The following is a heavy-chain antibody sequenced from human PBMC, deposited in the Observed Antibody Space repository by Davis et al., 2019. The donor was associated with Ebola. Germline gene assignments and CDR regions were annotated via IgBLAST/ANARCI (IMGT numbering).Heavy chain of an antibody. J-gene: IGHJ6*02. CDR2: ISSSSSYI. D-gene: IGHD3-10*01. CDR1: GFTFSIYS. CDR3: ARALWFRESHPYYYYGMDV. Sequence: GESLKISCAASGFTFSIYSMNWVRQAPGKGLEWVSSISSSSSYIYYADSVKGRFTISRDNAKNSLYLQMNSLRAEDTAVYYCARALWFRESHPYYYYGMDVWGQGTTVTVSS. V-gene: IGHV3-21*01.